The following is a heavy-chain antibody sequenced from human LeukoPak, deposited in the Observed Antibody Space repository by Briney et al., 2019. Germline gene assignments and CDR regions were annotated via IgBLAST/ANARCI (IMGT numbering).Heavy chain of an antibody. J-gene: IGHJ4*02. D-gene: IGHD1-26*01. V-gene: IGHV3-23*01. CDR2: ISGGGGSI. CDR3: ASQPLVGATSRNYFDY. Sequence: PGGSLRLSCVASGFTFVSYALSWVRQGSGKGLEWVSTISGGGGSIYYADSVKGRFTISRDNSKNTLYLQMYSLRAEDTAIYYCASQPLVGATSRNYFDYWGQGTLVTVSS. CDR1: GFTFVSYA.